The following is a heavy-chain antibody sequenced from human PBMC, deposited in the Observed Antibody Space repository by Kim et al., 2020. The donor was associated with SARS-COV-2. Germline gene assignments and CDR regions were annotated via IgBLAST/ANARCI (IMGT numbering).Heavy chain of an antibody. V-gene: IGHV4-39*01. Sequence: SETLSLTCTVSGGSISSSSYYWGWIRQPPGKGLEWIGSIYYSGSTYYNPSLKSRVTISVDTSKNQFSLKLSSVTAADTAVYYCARQILAAAGTWYFDYWGQGTLVTVSS. D-gene: IGHD6-13*01. CDR2: IYYSGST. J-gene: IGHJ4*02. CDR1: GGSISSSSYY. CDR3: ARQILAAAGTWYFDY.